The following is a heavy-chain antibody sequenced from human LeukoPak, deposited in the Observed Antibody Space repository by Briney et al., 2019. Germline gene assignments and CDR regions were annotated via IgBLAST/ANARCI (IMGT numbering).Heavy chain of an antibody. D-gene: IGHD6-13*01. CDR3: ARYSSSGKGDY. CDR1: GYSISSGYY. J-gene: IGHJ4*02. Sequence: SETLSLTGSVSGYSISSGYYWGWIRQPPGKGLEWIGNIYHGGSTYYNSSLKSRVTMSVDTSKNQFSLQLSSVTAADTAVYYCARYSSSGKGDYWGQGTLVTVSS. V-gene: IGHV4-38-2*01. CDR2: IYHGGST.